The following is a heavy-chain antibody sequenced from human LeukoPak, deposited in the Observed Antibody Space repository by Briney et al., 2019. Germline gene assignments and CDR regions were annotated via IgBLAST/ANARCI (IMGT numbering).Heavy chain of an antibody. D-gene: IGHD6-13*01. J-gene: IGHJ6*03. CDR2: ISSSSGYI. CDR1: GFTFSSYS. CDR3: ARYSSSWYSYTTWDYYYMDV. Sequence: GGSLRLSCAASGFTFSSYSMNWVRQAPGKGLEWVSSISSSSGYIYYADSVKGRFTISRDNAKNSLYLQMNSLRAEDTAVYYCARYSSSWYSYTTWDYYYMDVWGKGTTVTISS. V-gene: IGHV3-21*01.